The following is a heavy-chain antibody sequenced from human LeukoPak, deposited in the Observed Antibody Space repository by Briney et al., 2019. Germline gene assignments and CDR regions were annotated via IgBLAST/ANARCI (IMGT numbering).Heavy chain of an antibody. J-gene: IGHJ4*02. D-gene: IGHD4-4*01. CDR3: VAVTYSNYDDFDY. CDR1: GYTFTSYG. V-gene: IGHV1-2*02. CDR2: IYPNSGGT. Sequence: ASVKVSRKASGYTFTSYGISSVRQAPGQGLEWMGWIYPNSGGTKYALKFQGRVTMTRDTSISTAYLDLSSLTSDDTAVYFCVAVTYSNYDDFDYWGQGTLVTVSS.